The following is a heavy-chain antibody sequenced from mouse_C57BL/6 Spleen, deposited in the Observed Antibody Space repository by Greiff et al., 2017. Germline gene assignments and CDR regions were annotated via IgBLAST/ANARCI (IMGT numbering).Heavy chain of an antibody. D-gene: IGHD2-13*01. J-gene: IGHJ3*01. CDR1: GYSFTGYF. CDR3: ARSDQAWFAY. Sequence: VQLKESGPELVKPGDSVKISCKASGYSFTGYFMNWVMQSHGKSLEWIGRINPYNGDTFYNQKFKGKATLTVDKSSSTAHMELRSLTSEDSAVYYCARSDQAWFAYWGQGTLVTVSA. V-gene: IGHV1-20*01. CDR2: INPYNGDT.